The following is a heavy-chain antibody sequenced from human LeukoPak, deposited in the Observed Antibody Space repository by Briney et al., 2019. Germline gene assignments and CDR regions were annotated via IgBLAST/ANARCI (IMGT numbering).Heavy chain of an antibody. CDR2: LKQDGSQT. Sequence: GGSLRLSCAASGFIFSNYWMSWFRQAPGKGLEWVANLKQDGSQTYYVDSLKGRFTISRDNTKNSVYLQMNNLRDEDTAVYYCARIGYSSSSFDYWGQGTLVTVSS. D-gene: IGHD6-13*01. J-gene: IGHJ4*02. V-gene: IGHV3-7*01. CDR3: ARIGYSSSSFDY. CDR1: GFIFSNYW.